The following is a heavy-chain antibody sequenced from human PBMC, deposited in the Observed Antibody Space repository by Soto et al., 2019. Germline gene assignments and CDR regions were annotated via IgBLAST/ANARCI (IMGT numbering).Heavy chain of an antibody. Sequence: PSETLSLTCTVSGGSISSGGYYWSWIRQHPGKGLEWIGYIYYSGSTYYNPSLKSRVTISVDTPKNQFSLKLSSVTAADTAVYYCARVGYCSGGSCYSAGGDYWGQGTLVTVSS. J-gene: IGHJ4*02. CDR3: ARVGYCSGGSCYSAGGDY. CDR1: GGSISSGGYY. D-gene: IGHD2-15*01. V-gene: IGHV4-31*02. CDR2: IYYSGST.